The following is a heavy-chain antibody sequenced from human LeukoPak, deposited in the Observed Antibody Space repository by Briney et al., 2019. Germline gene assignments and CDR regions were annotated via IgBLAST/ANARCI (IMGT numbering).Heavy chain of an antibody. CDR2: IIPIFGTA. CDR1: GDTFSSYG. D-gene: IGHD5-24*01. Sequence: ASVKVSCKASGDTFSSYGISWVRQAPGQGLEWMGGIIPIFGTANYAQKFQGRVTMTADESTSTAYMELSSLRSEDTAVYYCARDHGDGSMGYWGQGTLVAVSS. J-gene: IGHJ4*02. CDR3: ARDHGDGSMGY. V-gene: IGHV1-69*13.